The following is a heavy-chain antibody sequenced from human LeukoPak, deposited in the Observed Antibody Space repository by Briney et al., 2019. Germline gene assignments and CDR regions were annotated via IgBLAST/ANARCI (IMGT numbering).Heavy chain of an antibody. J-gene: IGHJ6*04. CDR1: GFTFSSYG. Sequence: GGSLRLSCAASGFTFSSYGMHWVRQAPGKGLEWVAVISYDGSNKYYADSVKGRFTISRDNSKNTLYLQMNSLRAEDTAVYYCAKDPERYFDWLSDTRDYGMDVWGKGTRSPSPQ. V-gene: IGHV3-30*18. CDR2: ISYDGSNK. CDR3: AKDPERYFDWLSDTRDYGMDV. D-gene: IGHD3-9*01.